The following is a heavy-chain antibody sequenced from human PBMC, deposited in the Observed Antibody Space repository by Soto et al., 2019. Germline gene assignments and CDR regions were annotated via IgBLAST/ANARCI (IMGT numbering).Heavy chain of an antibody. CDR2: MNPNSGNT. CDR1: GYTFTSYD. D-gene: IGHD6-19*01. V-gene: IGHV1-8*01. CDR3: ARGGYSSGWYVSPYYYYGMDV. Sequence: ASVKVYCKASGYTFTSYDINWVRQATGQGLEWMGWMNPNSGNTGYAQKFQGRVTMTRNTSISTAYMELSSLRSEDTAVYYCARGGYSSGWYVSPYYYYGMDVWGLGTTVTVSS. J-gene: IGHJ6*02.